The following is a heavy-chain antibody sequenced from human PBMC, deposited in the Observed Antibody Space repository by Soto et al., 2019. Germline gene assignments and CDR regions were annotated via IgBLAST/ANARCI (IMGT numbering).Heavy chain of an antibody. CDR3: AKRGLNSHAYHYYYGMDV. Sequence: GESLKISCEGSGYSFSSFWISWVRQMPGKGLEWVGRIDPSDSYINYSTSFQGRVTISADKSSSTAYLQWSSLEASDTGIYYGAKRGLNSHAYHYYYGMDVWGQGTTVTVSS. V-gene: IGHV5-10-1*01. CDR2: IDPSDSYI. CDR1: GYSFSSFW. D-gene: IGHD2-15*01. J-gene: IGHJ6*02.